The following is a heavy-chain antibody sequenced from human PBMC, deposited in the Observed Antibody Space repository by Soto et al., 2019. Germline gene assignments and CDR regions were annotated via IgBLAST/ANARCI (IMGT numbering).Heavy chain of an antibody. Sequence: LRLSFAASGXTFSSYAMSWVRQAPGKGLEWVSAISGSGGSTYYADSVKGRFTISRDDSKNTLYLQMNSLRAEDTAVYYCAKSQYYYGSGSYYIGAFDIWGQGTMVTVSS. D-gene: IGHD3-10*01. CDR3: AKSQYYYGSGSYYIGAFDI. CDR1: GXTFSSYA. CDR2: ISGSGGST. J-gene: IGHJ3*02. V-gene: IGHV3-23*01.